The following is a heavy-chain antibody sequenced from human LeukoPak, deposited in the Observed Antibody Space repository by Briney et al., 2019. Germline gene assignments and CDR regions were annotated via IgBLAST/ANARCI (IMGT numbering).Heavy chain of an antibody. V-gene: IGHV4-39*07. CDR3: AREILYDSSAYNV. CDR1: GGSISSSSYY. J-gene: IGHJ4*02. Sequence: SSETLSLTCTVSGGSISSSSYYWGWIRQPPGKGLEWIGSIYYSGSTYYNPSLKSRVAISVDTSKNQFSLKLRSVTAADTAVYYCAREILYDSSAYNVWGQGTLVTVSS. D-gene: IGHD3-22*01. CDR2: IYYSGST.